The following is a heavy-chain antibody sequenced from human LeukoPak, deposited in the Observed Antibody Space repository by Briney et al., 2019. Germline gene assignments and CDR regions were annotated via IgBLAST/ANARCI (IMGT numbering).Heavy chain of an antibody. CDR2: IYYSGST. V-gene: IGHV4-59*08. Sequence: SETLSLTCTVSGGSITNYHWSWIRQPPGKGLEWIGYIYYSGSTNYNPSLKSRVTISVDTSKNQFSLKLSSVTAADTAVYYCARHSEGLWFGELWFDYWGQGTLVTVSS. J-gene: IGHJ4*02. CDR3: ARHSEGLWFGELWFDY. CDR1: GGSITNYH. D-gene: IGHD3-10*01.